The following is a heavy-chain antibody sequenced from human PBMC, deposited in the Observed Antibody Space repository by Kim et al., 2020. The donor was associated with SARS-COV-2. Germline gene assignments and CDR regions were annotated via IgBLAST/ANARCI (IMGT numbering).Heavy chain of an antibody. CDR3: ATQENGWFGDFWDY. D-gene: IGHD3-10*01. J-gene: IGHJ4*02. CDR1: GFTFSSYW. Sequence: GGSLRLSCAASGFTFSSYWMHWVRQAPGKGLVWVSRINSDGSSTSYADSVKGRFTISRDNAKNTLYLQMNSLRAEDTAVYYCATQENGWFGDFWDYWGQGTLVTVSS. V-gene: IGHV3-74*01. CDR2: INSDGSST.